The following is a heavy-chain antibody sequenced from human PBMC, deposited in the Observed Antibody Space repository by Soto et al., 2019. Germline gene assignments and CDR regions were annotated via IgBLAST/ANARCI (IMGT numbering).Heavy chain of an antibody. J-gene: IGHJ6*02. CDR3: ARTGGSYRGGYYYYGMDV. CDR1: GGPISSSSYY. D-gene: IGHD1-26*01. Sequence: TSETLSLTCPVAGGPISSSSYYWGWIRQPPGKGLEWIGSIYYSGSTYYNPSLKSRVTISVDTSKNQFSLKLSSVTAADTAVYYCARTGGSYRGGYYYYGMDVWGQGTTVTVSS. CDR2: IYYSGST. V-gene: IGHV4-39*01.